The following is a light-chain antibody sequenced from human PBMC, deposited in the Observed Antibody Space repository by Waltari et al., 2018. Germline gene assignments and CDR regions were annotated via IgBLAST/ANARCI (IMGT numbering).Light chain of an antibody. V-gene: IGLV2-14*03. CDR1: SSDIGSYNY. CDR3: SSYMDTTALEL. Sequence: QSVLTQPASVSGSPGQSITISCTGTSSDIGSYNYVSWYQQHPVKAPKIIIFDVTNPPPWCSRRFSCSKSGNTASLIISGLQGADEADYYCSSYMDTTALELFGGGTSLTVL. J-gene: IGLJ2*01. CDR2: DVT.